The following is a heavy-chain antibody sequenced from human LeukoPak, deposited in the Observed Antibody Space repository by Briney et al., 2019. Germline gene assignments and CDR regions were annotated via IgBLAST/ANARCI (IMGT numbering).Heavy chain of an antibody. CDR2: IKQDGTEK. CDR1: GFTFSSSW. D-gene: IGHD3-10*01. Sequence: VGSLRLSCVASGFTFSSSWMSWVRQAPGKGLEWVANIKQDGTEKYYVDSVKGRFTISRDNAKNSLYLQMNSLRVEDTAVYYCKKLAKYFYGSETYYFFEHWGQGTPVTASS. V-gene: IGHV3-7*01. CDR3: KKLAKYFYGSETYYFFEH. J-gene: IGHJ4*02.